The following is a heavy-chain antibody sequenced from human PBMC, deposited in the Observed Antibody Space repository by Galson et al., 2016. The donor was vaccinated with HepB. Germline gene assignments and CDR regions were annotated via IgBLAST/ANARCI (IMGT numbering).Heavy chain of an antibody. CDR2: IFHTGST. Sequence: ETLSLTCTVSGDSISSTFYYWGWIRQPPGKGLEWIGSIFHTGSTNYNPSLKTRVTISVDTSRNQFSLKVNPVTAADTAVYYCARDGAVASISPYNWFDPWGQGTLVTVSS. D-gene: IGHD6-19*01. J-gene: IGHJ5*02. CDR3: ARDGAVASISPYNWFDP. V-gene: IGHV4-39*07. CDR1: GDSISSTFYY.